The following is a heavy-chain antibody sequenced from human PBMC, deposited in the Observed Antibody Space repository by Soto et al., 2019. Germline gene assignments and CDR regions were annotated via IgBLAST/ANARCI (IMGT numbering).Heavy chain of an antibody. D-gene: IGHD3-9*01. V-gene: IGHV3-21*01. CDR2: ISSSSTYI. Sequence: PGGSLRLSCAASGFAFSSYTMNWVRQAPGKGLEWVSCISSSSTYIYDGDSVKGRFTISRDNARNSVFLQMNSLRVEDSAVYFCTRDRLLNGMDVWGQGTTVTVSS. CDR1: GFAFSSYT. J-gene: IGHJ6*02. CDR3: TRDRLLNGMDV.